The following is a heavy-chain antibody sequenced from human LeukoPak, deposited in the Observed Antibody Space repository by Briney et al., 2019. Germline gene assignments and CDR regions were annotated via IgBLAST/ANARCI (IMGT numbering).Heavy chain of an antibody. CDR1: GGSISSYY. CDR3: ARETYYYDSSGYWVPLGFDP. Sequence: SETLSLTCTVSGGSISSYYWSWIRQPPGKGLEWIGYIYYSGSNNYNPSLKSRVTISVDTSKNQFSLKLSSLTAADTAVYYCARETYYYDSSGYWVPLGFDPWGQGTLVTVSS. CDR2: IYYSGSN. V-gene: IGHV4-59*01. D-gene: IGHD3-22*01. J-gene: IGHJ5*02.